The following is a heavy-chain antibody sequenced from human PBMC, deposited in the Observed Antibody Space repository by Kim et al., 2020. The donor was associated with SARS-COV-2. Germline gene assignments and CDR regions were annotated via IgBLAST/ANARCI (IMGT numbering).Heavy chain of an antibody. CDR1: GFTFFSSYT. Sequence: GGSLLLSFAASGFTFFSSYTMHWVRQAPGKGLEWMALMLYDGSTKYYADSVRGRFTISRDEAKNTLFLQMNSLRPEDTAVYYCARESRMVRGKEALDIWGQGTMVTVSS. D-gene: IGHD3-10*01. CDR3: ARESRMVRGKEALDI. J-gene: IGHJ3*02. V-gene: IGHV3-30-3*01. CDR2: MLYDGSTK.